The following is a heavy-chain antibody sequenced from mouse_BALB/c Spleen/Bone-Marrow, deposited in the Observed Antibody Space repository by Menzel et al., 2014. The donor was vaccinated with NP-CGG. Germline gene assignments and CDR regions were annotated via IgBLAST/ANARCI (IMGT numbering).Heavy chain of an antibody. Sequence: EVQLVDSGGGLVQPGGSLRLPCATSGFTFTDYYMTWVRQPPGKALEWLGFIRNKANGYTTVYSLSVRGRFTISRDNSQSILYLQMNTLRAEDSATYYCARDMGLLRFDYWGQGTLVTVTA. J-gene: IGHJ3*01. CDR3: ARDMGLLRFDY. CDR2: IRNKANGYTT. CDR1: GFTFTDYY. V-gene: IGHV7-3*02. D-gene: IGHD2-3*01.